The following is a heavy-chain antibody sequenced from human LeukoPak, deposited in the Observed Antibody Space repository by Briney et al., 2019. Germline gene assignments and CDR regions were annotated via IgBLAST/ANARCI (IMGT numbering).Heavy chain of an antibody. CDR3: ARDLRSSGWYVFDH. CDR1: GGSISGYY. V-gene: IGHV4-59*01. CDR2: ASYSGST. D-gene: IGHD6-19*01. J-gene: IGHJ4*02. Sequence: PSETLSLTCTVSGGSISGYYWSWIRQPPGKGLEWVGYASYSGSTNYNPSLKSRVTISVDTSREQFSLKLSSVTAADTAVYYCARDLRSSGWYVFDHWGQGALVTVSS.